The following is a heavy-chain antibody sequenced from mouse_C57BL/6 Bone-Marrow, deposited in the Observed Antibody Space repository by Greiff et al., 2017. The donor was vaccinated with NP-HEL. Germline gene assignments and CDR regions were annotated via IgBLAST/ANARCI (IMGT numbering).Heavy chain of an antibody. CDR1: GFTFSDYY. CDR3: ARDELGRPFDY. J-gene: IGHJ2*01. Sequence: EVKVVESEGGLVQPGSSMKLSCTASGFTFSDYYMAWVRQVPEKGLEWVANINYDGSSTYYLDSLKSRFIISRDNAKNILYLQMSSLKSEDTATYYCARDELGRPFDYWGQGTTLTVSS. D-gene: IGHD4-1*01. V-gene: IGHV5-16*01. CDR2: INYDGSST.